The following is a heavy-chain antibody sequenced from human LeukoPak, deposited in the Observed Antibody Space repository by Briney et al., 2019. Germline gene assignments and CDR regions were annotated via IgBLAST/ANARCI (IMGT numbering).Heavy chain of an antibody. CDR2: IYHSGST. CDR1: GGSFSGYY. V-gene: IGHV4-34*01. CDR3: ARARITGTTPFDY. Sequence: SETLSLTCAVYGGSFSGYYWSWIRQPPGKGLEWIGEIYHSGSTNYNPSLKSRVTISVDTSKNQFSLKLSSVTAADTAVYYCARARITGTTPFDYWGQGTLVTVSS. D-gene: IGHD1-7*01. J-gene: IGHJ4*02.